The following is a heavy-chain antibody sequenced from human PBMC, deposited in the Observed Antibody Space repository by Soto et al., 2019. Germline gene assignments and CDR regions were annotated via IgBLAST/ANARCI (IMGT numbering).Heavy chain of an antibody. CDR3: ASLGRHG. CDR2: IKQDGSEK. CDR1: VFTFSSYG. Sequence: GGALILSCAASVFTFSSYGMHWVRQAPGKGPEWVANIKQDGSEKNYVDSVKGRFTISRDNAKNSLYLQMNSLRAEDTAVYYCASLGRHGWGQGTTVTVSS. V-gene: IGHV3-7*01. D-gene: IGHD3-16*01. J-gene: IGHJ6*02.